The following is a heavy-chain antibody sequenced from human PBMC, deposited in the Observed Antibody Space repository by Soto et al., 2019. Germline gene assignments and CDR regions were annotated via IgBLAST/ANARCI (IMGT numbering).Heavy chain of an antibody. D-gene: IGHD1-26*01. J-gene: IGHJ4*02. V-gene: IGHV1-18*01. Sequence: QVQLVQSGAEVKKPGASVKVSCKASGYTFTSYGISWVRQAPGQGLEWMGWISAYNGNTNYAQKLQGRVTMTTDTSTRPAYMELRGRRSDDTAVYYGPREGPIGSYSVGYLDYWGQGTLVTVSS. CDR1: GYTFTSYG. CDR3: PREGPIGSYSVGYLDY. CDR2: ISAYNGNT.